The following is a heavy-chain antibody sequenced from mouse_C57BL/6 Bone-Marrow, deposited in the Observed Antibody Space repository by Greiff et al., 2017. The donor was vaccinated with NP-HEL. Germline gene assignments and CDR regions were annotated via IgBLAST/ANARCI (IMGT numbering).Heavy chain of an antibody. V-gene: IGHV1-7*01. Sequence: VQLQESGAELAKPGASVKLSCKASGYTFTSYWMHWVKQRPGQGLEWIGYINPSSGYTKYNQKFKDKATLTADKSSSTAYMQLSSLTYEDSAVYYCARTYDGYYVPFAYWGQGTLVTVSA. CDR1: GYTFTSYW. D-gene: IGHD2-3*01. CDR3: ARTYDGYYVPFAY. CDR2: INPSSGYT. J-gene: IGHJ3*01.